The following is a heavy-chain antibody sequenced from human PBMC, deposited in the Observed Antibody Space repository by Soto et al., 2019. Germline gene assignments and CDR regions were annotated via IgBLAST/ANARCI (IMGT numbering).Heavy chain of an antibody. CDR1: GFTFSSYA. CDR3: AKALFDFDWLLPLNY. D-gene: IGHD3-9*01. V-gene: IGHV3-23*01. CDR2: ISGSGGST. J-gene: IGHJ4*02. Sequence: LRLSCASSGFTFSSYAMSWVRQAPGKGLEWVSAISGSGGSTYYADSVKGRFTISRDNSKNTLYLQMNSLGAEDTAVYYCAKALFDFDWLLPLNYWGQGTLVTVSS.